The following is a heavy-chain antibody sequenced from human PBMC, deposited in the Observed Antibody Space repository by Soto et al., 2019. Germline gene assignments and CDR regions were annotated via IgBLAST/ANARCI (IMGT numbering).Heavy chain of an antibody. V-gene: IGHV3-33*01. CDR2: VWSDGSNK. CDR3: ASESTAYAFDY. J-gene: IGHJ4*02. Sequence: QVLLVEAGGGVVQPGRSLRLSCAASGFTFSSNVMHWVRQAPGKGLEWVAAVWSDGSNKYYEDSVKGRFTISRDNFKNCSYLQISSPRDEDTAVYYWASESTAYAFDYWGQGSLVTVSS. CDR1: GFTFSSNV. D-gene: IGHD2-2*01.